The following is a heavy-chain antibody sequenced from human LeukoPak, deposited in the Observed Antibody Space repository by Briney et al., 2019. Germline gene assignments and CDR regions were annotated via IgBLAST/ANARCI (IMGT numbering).Heavy chain of an antibody. J-gene: IGHJ4*02. D-gene: IGHD4-17*01. CDR3: TRNGDYNLDY. Sequence: PSETPSLTCAVYGGSFSVYYWSWIRQPPGKGLEWIGEIHHGGSPSYNPSLKSRVIISLDTSKNQLSLKLSSVTATDTAVYYCTRNGDYNLDYWSQGALVTVSS. CDR1: GGSFSVYY. CDR2: IHHGGSP. V-gene: IGHV4-34*01.